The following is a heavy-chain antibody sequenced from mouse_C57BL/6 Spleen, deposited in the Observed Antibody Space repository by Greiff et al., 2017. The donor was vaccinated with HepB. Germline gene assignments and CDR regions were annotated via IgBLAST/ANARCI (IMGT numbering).Heavy chain of an antibody. CDR1: GYSFTDYN. Sequence: VHVKQSGPELVKPGASVKISCKASGYSFTDYNMNWVKQSNGKSLEWIGVINPNYGTTSYNQKFKGKATLTVDQSSSTAYMQLNSLTSEDSAVYYCAREEDYYSKAAMDYWGQGTSVTVSS. V-gene: IGHV1-39*01. D-gene: IGHD2-5*01. CDR3: AREEDYYSKAAMDY. CDR2: INPNYGTT. J-gene: IGHJ4*01.